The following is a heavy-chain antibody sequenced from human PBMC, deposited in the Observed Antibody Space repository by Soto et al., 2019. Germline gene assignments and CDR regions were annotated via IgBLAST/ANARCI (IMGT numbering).Heavy chain of an antibody. CDR1: GYTFTSYG. CDR2: ISAYNGNT. J-gene: IGHJ6*03. Sequence: ASVKVSCKASGYTFTSYGISWVRQAPGQGLEWMGWISAYNGNTNYAQKLQGRVTMTTDTSTSTAYMELRSLRSDDTAVYYCARDQESDGDHLSNYNYYMDVWGKGTTVTVSS. V-gene: IGHV1-18*01. CDR3: ARDQESDGDHLSNYNYYMDV. D-gene: IGHD4-17*01.